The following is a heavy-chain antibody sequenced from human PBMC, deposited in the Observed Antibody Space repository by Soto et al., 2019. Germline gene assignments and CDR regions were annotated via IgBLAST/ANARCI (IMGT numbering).Heavy chain of an antibody. CDR1: GFTFSSYG. CDR2: ISYDGSNK. J-gene: IGHJ4*02. CDR3: ATDGDIVVVPAAMCLLDY. V-gene: IGHV3-30*03. D-gene: IGHD2-2*01. Sequence: GGFLRLSCAASGFTFSSYGMHWVRQAPGKGLEWVAVISYDGSNKYYADSVKGRFTISRDNSKNTLYLQMNSLRAEDTAVYYCATDGDIVVVPAAMCLLDYWGQGTLVTVSS.